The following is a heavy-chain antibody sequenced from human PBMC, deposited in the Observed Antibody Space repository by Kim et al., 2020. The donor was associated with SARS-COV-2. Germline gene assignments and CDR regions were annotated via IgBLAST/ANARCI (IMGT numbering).Heavy chain of an antibody. D-gene: IGHD3-16*01. J-gene: IGHJ4*02. V-gene: IGHV3-30*01. Sequence: VKGRCTISRDNSKNTVYLEMNSLITEETAVYYCARVAARDWGLRREDLDYWGQGTLVTVSS. CDR3: ARVAARDWGLRREDLDY.